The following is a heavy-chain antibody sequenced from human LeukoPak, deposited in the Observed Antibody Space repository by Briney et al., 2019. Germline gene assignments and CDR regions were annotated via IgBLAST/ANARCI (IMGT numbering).Heavy chain of an antibody. CDR3: ARGSGYSYGFTGRERTKSRLDY. CDR1: GFTFSSYW. D-gene: IGHD5-18*01. CDR2: IKQDGGEK. V-gene: IGHV3-7*01. J-gene: IGHJ4*02. Sequence: GGSLRLSCAASGFTFSSYWMSWVRQAPGKGLEWVANIKQDGGEKYYVDSVKGRFTISRDNSKNTLYLQMDSLRAEDTAVYYCARGSGYSYGFTGRERTKSRLDYWGQGTLVTVSS.